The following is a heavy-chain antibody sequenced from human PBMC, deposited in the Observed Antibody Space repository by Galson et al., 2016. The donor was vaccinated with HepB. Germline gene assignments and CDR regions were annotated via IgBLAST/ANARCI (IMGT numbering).Heavy chain of an antibody. J-gene: IGHJ2*01. V-gene: IGHV4-59*01. D-gene: IGHD5/OR15-5a*01. Sequence: LSLTCAVSGDSIKNFCWSWVRQPPGKGLEWIGYISYTGKTNYNPSLKSRVTISKDTSKNHFSLKLSSVTASDTALYYCARVGSTDDIYWYFDLWGRGSPATVPS. CDR3: ARVGSTDDIYWYFDL. CDR2: ISYTGKT. CDR1: GDSIKNFC.